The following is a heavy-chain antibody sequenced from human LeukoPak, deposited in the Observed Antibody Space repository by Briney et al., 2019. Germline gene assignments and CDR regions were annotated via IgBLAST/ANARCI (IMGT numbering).Heavy chain of an antibody. Sequence: SETLSLTCTVSGGSISSYYWSWIRQPPGKGLEWIGYIYYSGSTNYNPSLKSRVTISVDTSKTQFSLKLSSVTAADTAVYYCARDVVTMVRGNYYYGMDDWGQGTTVTVSS. V-gene: IGHV4-59*01. CDR2: IYYSGST. CDR3: ARDVVTMVRGNYYYGMDD. D-gene: IGHD3-10*01. CDR1: GGSISSYY. J-gene: IGHJ6*02.